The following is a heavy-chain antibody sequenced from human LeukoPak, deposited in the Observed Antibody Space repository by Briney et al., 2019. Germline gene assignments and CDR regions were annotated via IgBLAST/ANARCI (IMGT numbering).Heavy chain of an antibody. CDR1: GFSVSNYY. V-gene: IGHV3-53*01. Sequence: PGGSLSLSCAASGFSVSNYYMSWVRQAPGKGLEWVSVIYSGGNTYYTDSVKGRFTISRDNPKNTVFLQMGSLRGGDTAVYYCARCYYDGSGFYYYFDYWGQGTLVTVSS. J-gene: IGHJ4*02. CDR3: ARCYYDGSGFYYYFDY. CDR2: IYSGGNT. D-gene: IGHD3-22*01.